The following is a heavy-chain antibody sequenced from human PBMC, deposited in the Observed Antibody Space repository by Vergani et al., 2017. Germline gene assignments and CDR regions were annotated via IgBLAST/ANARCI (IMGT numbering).Heavy chain of an antibody. CDR2: IYSGGST. J-gene: IGHJ4*02. V-gene: IGHV3-66*01. CDR3: APLLLTDY. D-gene: IGHD2-15*01. CDR1: GFTFSSYS. Sequence: EVQLVESGGGLVKPGGSLRLSCAASGFTFSSYSMNWVRQAPGKGLEWVSVIYSGGSTYYADSVKGRFTISRDNSKNTLYLQMNSLRAEDTAVYYCAPLLLTDYWGQGTLVTVSS.